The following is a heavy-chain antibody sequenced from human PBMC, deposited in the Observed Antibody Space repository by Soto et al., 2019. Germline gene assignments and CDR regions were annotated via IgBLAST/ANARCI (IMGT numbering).Heavy chain of an antibody. Sequence: PVGSLRLSCLVSGFTVNTNYMYWVRQAPGRGLEWVSVMYSGGDIHYADSVKGRFTISRDTSENTLYLRMDKLRVEDTAVYFCVSRIPSWVFDYWGQGTLVTVSS. CDR1: GFTVNTNY. CDR3: VSRIPSWVFDY. J-gene: IGHJ4*01. D-gene: IGHD3-16*01. CDR2: MYSGGDI. V-gene: IGHV3-53*01.